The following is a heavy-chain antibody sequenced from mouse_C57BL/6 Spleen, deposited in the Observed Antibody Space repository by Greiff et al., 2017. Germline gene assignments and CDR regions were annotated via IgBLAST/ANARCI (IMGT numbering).Heavy chain of an antibody. CDR2: INYDGSST. D-gene: IGHD1-1*01. Sequence: EVKLMESEGGLVQPGSSMKLSCTASGFTFSDYYMAWVRQVPEKGLEWVANINYDGSSTYYLDSLKSRFIISRDNAKNILYLQMSSLKSEDTATYYCARSYGLDYFDYWGQGTTLTVSS. CDR1: GFTFSDYY. CDR3: ARSYGLDYFDY. V-gene: IGHV5-16*01. J-gene: IGHJ2*01.